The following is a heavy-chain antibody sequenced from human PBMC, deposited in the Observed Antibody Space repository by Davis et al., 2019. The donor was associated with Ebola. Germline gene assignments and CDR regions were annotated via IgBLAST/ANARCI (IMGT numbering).Heavy chain of an antibody. CDR1: GFTVSSKY. CDR3: TRDEGDYVGAGFDY. Sequence: PGGSLRLSCAVSGFTVSSKYMNWVRQAPGKGLEWVSVLYSAGSTYYADSVKGRFTISRDNSKNTLYLQMNSLRAEDTAVYYCTRDEGDYVGAGFDYWGQGTLVTVSS. D-gene: IGHD3-16*01. CDR2: LYSAGST. V-gene: IGHV3-66*02. J-gene: IGHJ4*02.